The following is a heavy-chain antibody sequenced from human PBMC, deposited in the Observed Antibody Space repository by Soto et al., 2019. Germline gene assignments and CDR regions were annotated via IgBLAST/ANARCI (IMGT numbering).Heavy chain of an antibody. Sequence: GGSLRLSCAASGFTFSSYGMHWVRQAPGKGLEWVAVISYDGSNKYYADSVKGRFTISRDNSKNTLYLQMNSLRAEDTAVYYCAKDRSATTVTTMYYWGQGTLVTVSS. CDR2: ISYDGSNK. J-gene: IGHJ4*02. D-gene: IGHD4-17*01. V-gene: IGHV3-30*18. CDR1: GFTFSSYG. CDR3: AKDRSATTVTTMYY.